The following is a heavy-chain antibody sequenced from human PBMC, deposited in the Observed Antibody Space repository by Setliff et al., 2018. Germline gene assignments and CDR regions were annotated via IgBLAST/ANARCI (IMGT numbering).Heavy chain of an antibody. V-gene: IGHV4-30-4*08. CDR3: AREVGTSTPSDAFDV. J-gene: IGHJ3*01. D-gene: IGHD1-26*01. CDR2: IYHSGSA. CDR1: GDSISSGDYF. Sequence: LSLTCTVSGDSISSGDYFWSWIRQPPGKGLEWIAYIYHSGSAYYNPSLKSRVTMSVDTSKNQFSLHLTSVTAADTAVYYCAREVGTSTPSDAFDVWGQGMMVTVSS.